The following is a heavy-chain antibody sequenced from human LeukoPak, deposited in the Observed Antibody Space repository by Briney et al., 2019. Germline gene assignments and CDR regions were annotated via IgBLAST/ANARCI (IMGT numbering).Heavy chain of an antibody. CDR3: ARRYCSGGSCYSGFDY. CDR2: IYSSGST. D-gene: IGHD2-15*01. J-gene: IGHJ4*02. CDR1: GGSISSYY. Sequence: SETLSLTCTVSGGSISSYYWSWIRQPPGKGLEWIGYIYSSGSTNYNPSLKSRVTMSVDTSKNQFSLKLSSVTAADTAVYYCARRYCSGGSCYSGFDYWGQGTLVTVSS. V-gene: IGHV4-59*08.